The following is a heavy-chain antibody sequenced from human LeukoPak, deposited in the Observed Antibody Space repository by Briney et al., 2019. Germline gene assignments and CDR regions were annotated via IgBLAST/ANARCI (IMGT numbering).Heavy chain of an antibody. V-gene: IGHV3-48*02. CDR2: ISSGSNTI. J-gene: IGHJ4*02. CDR1: GFTFSTYR. Sequence: GGSLRLSCAASGFTFSTYRMNWVRQAPGKGLEWLSYISSGSNTIFYADSVKGRFTISRDNAKNSLFLQVNSLRDEDTAVYYCARGSYYAPYYFDYRGQGTLVTRSS. D-gene: IGHD1-26*01. CDR3: ARGSYYAPYYFDY.